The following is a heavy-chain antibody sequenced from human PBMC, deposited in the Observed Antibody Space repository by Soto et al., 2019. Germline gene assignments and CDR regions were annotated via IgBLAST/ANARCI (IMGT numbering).Heavy chain of an antibody. CDR1: GFTFSSNA. J-gene: IGHJ5*01. CDR2: ISYDGSNK. CDR3: AKAPLVVVAGTVLFNRSGS. Sequence: QVQLVESGGGVVQPGRSLRLSCAASGFTFSSNAMHWVRQAPGKGLEWVAAISYDGSNKYYAASVKGRFTISSDNSKNTFSLQMNNLRDEDTDVYYCAKAPLVVVAGTVLFNRSGSWGQGTLVTVSS. D-gene: IGHD2-15*01. V-gene: IGHV3-30-3*01.